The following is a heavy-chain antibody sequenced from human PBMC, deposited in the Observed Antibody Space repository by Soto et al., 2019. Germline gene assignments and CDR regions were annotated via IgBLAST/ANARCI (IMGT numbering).Heavy chain of an antibody. CDR2: ISGSGDST. Sequence: PGGSLRLSCAASGFTFSTYAMSWVRQAPGKGLEWVSTISGSGDSTYNADSVKGRFTISRDNSKNTLYLQMNSLRADDTAIYYCAKCRPLLDYWGQGALVTVSS. V-gene: IGHV3-23*01. D-gene: IGHD3-3*01. J-gene: IGHJ4*02. CDR3: AKCRPLLDY. CDR1: GFTFSTYA.